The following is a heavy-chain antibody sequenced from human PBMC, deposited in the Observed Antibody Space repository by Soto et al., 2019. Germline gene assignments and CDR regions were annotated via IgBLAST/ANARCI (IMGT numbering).Heavy chain of an antibody. Sequence: VQLVQSGAEVKKPGSSVKVSCKASGATSTTYVTSWVRQAPGQGPEWIGGINPMSRTAKYSEKYNGRVTNTADEATRTAYLDLTSLRFEDTAVYFCARGTYCGSNCFFAREYWGQGTLVTVSS. V-gene: IGHV1-69*01. CDR2: INPMSRTA. D-gene: IGHD2-21*01. CDR1: GATSTTYV. CDR3: ARGTYCGSNCFFAREY. J-gene: IGHJ4*02.